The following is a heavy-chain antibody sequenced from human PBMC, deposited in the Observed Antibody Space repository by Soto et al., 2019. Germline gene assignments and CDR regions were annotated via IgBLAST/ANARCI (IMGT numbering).Heavy chain of an antibody. CDR1: GGSLSNYA. CDR3: ASTIVGTTTAYFDS. J-gene: IGHJ4*02. V-gene: IGHV1-69*01. D-gene: IGHD1-26*01. CDR2: IIGVYGAA. Sequence: QVQLVQSGAEVRKPGSSVKVSCTASGGSLSNYAISWVRQAPGQGLEWMGGIIGVYGAANAAQKFQGRVTITADESTNAAYMVLTSLKSEDTAVYYCASTIVGTTTAYFDSWGQATLVLVSS.